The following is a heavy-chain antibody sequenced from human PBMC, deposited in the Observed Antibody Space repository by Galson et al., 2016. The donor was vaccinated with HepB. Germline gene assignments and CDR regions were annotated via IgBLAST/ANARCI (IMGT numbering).Heavy chain of an antibody. D-gene: IGHD3-3*01. CDR2: IIPIFGTA. Sequence: SVKVSCKASGGNFSNYGISWVRQAPGQGLEWMGGIIPIFGTAHYAQKFQDRVTIIADEFTTTAYMELSSLRTEDTAVYYCAGLGATDYWGQGTLVTVSS. CDR3: AGLGATDY. J-gene: IGHJ4*02. CDR1: GGNFSNYG. V-gene: IGHV1-69*13.